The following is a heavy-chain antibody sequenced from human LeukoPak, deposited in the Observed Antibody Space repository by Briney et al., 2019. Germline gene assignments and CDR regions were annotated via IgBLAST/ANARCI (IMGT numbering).Heavy chain of an antibody. D-gene: IGHD2-2*01. Sequence: GGSLRLSCATSGFSFDHFSMYWVRQAPGKGLEWVTVISYDGTTKHYADSVKGRFTVSRDNSKKTLYLQLNNPRVEDTAVYYCTGGGSWAYSSTLDFWGQGTLVTVSP. V-gene: IGHV3-30-3*01. CDR3: TGGGSWAYSSTLDF. CDR1: GFSFDHFS. J-gene: IGHJ4*02. CDR2: ISYDGTTK.